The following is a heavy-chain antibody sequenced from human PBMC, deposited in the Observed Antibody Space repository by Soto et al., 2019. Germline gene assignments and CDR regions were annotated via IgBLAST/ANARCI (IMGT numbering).Heavy chain of an antibody. CDR3: TADTPVFGQGEFEY. CDR1: GFTFSSYA. D-gene: IGHD2-2*01. Sequence: PGGSLRLSCAASGFTFSSYAMSWVRQAPGKGLEWVALIKTKAEGVTTDYAAPVKGRFTVSRDDSKNTLYLQVNSLKTEDTAVYYCTADTPVFGQGEFEYWGQGTQVTVSS. J-gene: IGHJ4*02. V-gene: IGHV3-15*01. CDR2: IKTKAEGVTT.